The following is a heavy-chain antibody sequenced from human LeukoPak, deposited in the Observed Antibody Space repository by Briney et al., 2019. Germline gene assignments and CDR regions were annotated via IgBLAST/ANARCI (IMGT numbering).Heavy chain of an antibody. J-gene: IGHJ4*02. D-gene: IGHD6-19*01. CDR3: TKGEGWDKYYFDY. CDR2: ILYDGSNK. Sequence: GGSLRLSCAASGFTFSSYAMHWVRQAPGKGLEWVTVILYDGSNKYYADSVKGRFTISRDNSKNTLYLQMNSLRAEDTAVYYCTKGEGWDKYYFDYWGQGTLVTISS. V-gene: IGHV3-30-3*01. CDR1: GFTFSSYA.